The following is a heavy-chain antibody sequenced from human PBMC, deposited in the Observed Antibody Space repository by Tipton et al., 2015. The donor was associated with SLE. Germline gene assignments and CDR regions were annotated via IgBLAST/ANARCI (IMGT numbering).Heavy chain of an antibody. J-gene: IGHJ4*02. CDR1: GGTFSSYG. V-gene: IGHV1-69*01. CDR3: AGNPNWNYGLLDY. CDR2: IIPIFATT. D-gene: IGHD1-7*01. Sequence: QSGPEVKKPGSSVKVSCKASGGTFSSYGISWVRQAPGQGLEWMGGIIPIFATTNHAQKFQGRVTITADDSTNTAYMELSSLRSEDTAVYYCAGNPNWNYGLLDYWGQGTLVTVSS.